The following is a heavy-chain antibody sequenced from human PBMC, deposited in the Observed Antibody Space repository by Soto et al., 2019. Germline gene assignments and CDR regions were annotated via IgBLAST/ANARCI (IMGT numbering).Heavy chain of an antibody. CDR3: ARDPAAAAGRGVIGSPFDY. CDR2: ISAYNGNT. Sequence: QVQLVQSGAEVKKPGASVKVSCKASGYTFTSYGISWVRQAPGQGLEWMGWISAYNGNTNYVQKLQGRVTMTTDTSTSTAYMELRSLRSDDTAVYYCARDPAAAAGRGVIGSPFDYWGQGTLVTVSS. V-gene: IGHV1-18*01. CDR1: GYTFTSYG. D-gene: IGHD3-10*01. J-gene: IGHJ4*02.